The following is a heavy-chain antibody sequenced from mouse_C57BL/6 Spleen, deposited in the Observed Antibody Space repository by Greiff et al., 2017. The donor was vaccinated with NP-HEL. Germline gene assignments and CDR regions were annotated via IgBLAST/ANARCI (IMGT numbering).Heavy chain of an antibody. V-gene: IGHV1-53*01. CDR2: INPSNGGT. Sequence: VQLQQSGTELVKPGASVKLSCKASGYTFTSYWMHWVKQRPGQGLEWIGNINPSNGGTNYNEKFKSKATLTVDKSSSTAYMQLSSLTSEDSAVYYCARSITTVGYFDVWGTGTTVTVSS. J-gene: IGHJ1*03. CDR1: GYTFTSYW. D-gene: IGHD1-1*01. CDR3: ARSITTVGYFDV.